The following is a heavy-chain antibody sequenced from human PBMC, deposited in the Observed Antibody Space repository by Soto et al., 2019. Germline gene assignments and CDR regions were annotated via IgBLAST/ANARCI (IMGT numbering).Heavy chain of an antibody. D-gene: IGHD5-18*01. CDR3: ASSGYSYGQNWFDP. Sequence: SETLSLTCTVSGGSISSGGYYWGWIRQHPGKGLEWIGYIYYSGSTYYNPSLKSRVTISVDTSKNQFSLKLSSVTAADTAVYYCASSGYSYGQNWFDPWCPGTLVTVSS. V-gene: IGHV4-31*03. CDR2: IYYSGST. J-gene: IGHJ5*02. CDR1: GGSISSGGYY.